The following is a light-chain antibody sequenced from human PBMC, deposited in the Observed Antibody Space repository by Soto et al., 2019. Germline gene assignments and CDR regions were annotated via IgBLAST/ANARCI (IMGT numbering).Light chain of an antibody. CDR2: ENN. J-gene: IGLJ2*01. CDR3: GTWASSLSAGGV. V-gene: IGLV1-51*02. CDR1: SSNIGDNY. Sequence: QSVLTQPPSVSAAPGQKVTISCSGSSSNIGDNYVSWYQQLPGTAPKLIIYENNKRPSGIPDRFSGSKSGTSATLGITGLQAGDEADYYCGTWASSLSAGGVFGGGTKLTVL.